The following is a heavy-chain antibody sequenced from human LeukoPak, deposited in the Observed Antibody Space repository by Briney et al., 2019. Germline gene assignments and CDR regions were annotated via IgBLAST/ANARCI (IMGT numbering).Heavy chain of an antibody. J-gene: IGHJ4*02. V-gene: IGHV3-74*03. CDR2: IKSDGSST. CDR3: GRDIATAVDY. CDR1: GFTFSSYW. Sequence: GGSLRLSCVASGFTFSSYWMHWVRHAPGKGLVWVSCIKSDGSSTTFADSVKGRFTISRDNAKNTLYLQMNSLRAEDTAIYYCGRDIATAVDYGGRGTLVTVSS. D-gene: IGHD6-13*01.